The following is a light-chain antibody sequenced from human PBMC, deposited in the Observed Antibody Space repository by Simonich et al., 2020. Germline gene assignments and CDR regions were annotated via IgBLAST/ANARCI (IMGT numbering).Light chain of an antibody. Sequence: QSALTQPRSVSGSPGQSVTISCPGTGSDVGGSNYVSWYKQHPGKAPNHMIYDVSKRPSGGPDRFSCSKSGNTASLTISGLQAEDEAEYYCCSYAGSYTLVFGGGTKMTVL. CDR1: GSDVGGSNY. CDR3: CSYAGSYTLV. J-gene: IGLJ3*02. V-gene: IGLV2-11*01. CDR2: DVS.